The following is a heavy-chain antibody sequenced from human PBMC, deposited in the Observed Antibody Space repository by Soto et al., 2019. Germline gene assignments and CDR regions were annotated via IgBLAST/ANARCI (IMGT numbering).Heavy chain of an antibody. Sequence: PVESLKISCKGSGYSFTSYWIGWVRQMPGKGLEWMGIIYPGDSDTRYSPSFQGQVTISADKSISTAYLQWSSLKALDTAMYYCARRSPTYCGGDCYSSLRGETSSLYYYYGMDVWGQGTTVTVSS. CDR3: ARRSPTYCGGDCYSSLRGETSSLYYYYGMDV. CDR1: GYSFTSYW. D-gene: IGHD2-21*02. CDR2: IYPGDSDT. J-gene: IGHJ6*02. V-gene: IGHV5-51*01.